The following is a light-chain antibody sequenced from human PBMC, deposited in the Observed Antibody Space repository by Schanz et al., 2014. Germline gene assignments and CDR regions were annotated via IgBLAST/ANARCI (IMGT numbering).Light chain of an antibody. CDR2: DVN. Sequence: QSALTQPASVSGSPGQSITISCTGTSSDVGGYNYVSWYQQHPGKAPKLLIYDVNQRPSGVPDRFSGSKSGNTASLTVSGLQAEDEADYYCSSYAGNNDFGVFGGGTKLTVL. J-gene: IGLJ2*01. V-gene: IGLV2-8*01. CDR1: SSDVGGYNY. CDR3: SSYAGNNDFGV.